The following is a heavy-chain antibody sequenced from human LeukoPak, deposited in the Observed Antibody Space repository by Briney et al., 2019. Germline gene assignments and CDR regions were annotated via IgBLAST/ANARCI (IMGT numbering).Heavy chain of an antibody. CDR1: GFTFSDFY. CDR3: ARGSDTYHDSSGSFEY. CDR2: ISSSGSTI. D-gene: IGHD3-22*01. Sequence: GGSLRLSCAASGFTFSDFYMTWIRQAPGKGLEWISYISSSGSTIYYADSVKGRFTISRDNGKNSLYLQMNSLRAEDTAVYFCARGSDTYHDSSGSFEYWGQGTLVTVSP. V-gene: IGHV3-11*01. J-gene: IGHJ4*02.